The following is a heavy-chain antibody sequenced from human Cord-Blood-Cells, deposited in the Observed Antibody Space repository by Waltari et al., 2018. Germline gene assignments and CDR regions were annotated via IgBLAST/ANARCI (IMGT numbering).Heavy chain of an antibody. V-gene: IGHV1-69*01. CDR3: ARASSSWYYFQH. Sequence: VRQAPGQGLEWMGGIIPIFGTANYAQKFQGRVTITADESTSTAYMELSSLRSEDTAVYYCARASSSWYYFQHWGQGTLVTVSS. D-gene: IGHD6-13*01. J-gene: IGHJ1*01. CDR2: IIPIFGTA.